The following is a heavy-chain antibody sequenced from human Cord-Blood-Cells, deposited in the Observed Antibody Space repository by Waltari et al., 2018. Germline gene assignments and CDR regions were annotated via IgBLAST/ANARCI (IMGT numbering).Heavy chain of an antibody. CDR1: GGTFSSYA. D-gene: IGHD3-10*01. V-gene: IGHV1-69*01. CDR3: AREFGYGDYYYYGMDV. CDR2: IIPIFGTA. J-gene: IGHJ6*02. Sequence: QVQLVQSGAEVKKPGSSVKVSCKASGGTFSSYAISWVRQAPGQGLEWMGGIIPIFGTANYAQKFQGRVTITADESTSTAYMELSSLRSEDTAVYYCAREFGYGDYYYYGMDVWGQGTTVTVSS.